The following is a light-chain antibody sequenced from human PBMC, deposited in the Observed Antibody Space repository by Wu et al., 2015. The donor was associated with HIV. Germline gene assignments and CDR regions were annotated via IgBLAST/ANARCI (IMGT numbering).Light chain of an antibody. CDR3: QQYGTSPWT. Sequence: EIVLTQSPGTLSLFPGERATLSCRASQSVSSGYLAWYQQKPGQAPRLLIYGASSRAPGIPDRFTGSGSGTDFTFTITRVEPEDSAVYHCQQYGTSPWTFGQGTKVEIK. CDR1: QSVSSGY. V-gene: IGKV3-20*01. J-gene: IGKJ1*01. CDR2: GAS.